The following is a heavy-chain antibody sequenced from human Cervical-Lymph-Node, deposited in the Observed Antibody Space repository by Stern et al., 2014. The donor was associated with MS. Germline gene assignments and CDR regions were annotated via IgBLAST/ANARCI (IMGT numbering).Heavy chain of an antibody. CDR1: GFTFRDFY. CDR3: ARDPHRRDGYNFDY. Sequence: VQLVESGGGLVKPGGSLRLSCETSGFTFRDFYINWIRQAPGKGLEWGSYISSTGTTMFCAESVKCRFTISRDNAKNSLYLHMNSLRAEDTAVYYCARDPHRRDGYNFDYWGQGALVTVSS. V-gene: IGHV3-11*01. D-gene: IGHD5-24*01. J-gene: IGHJ4*02. CDR2: ISSTGTTM.